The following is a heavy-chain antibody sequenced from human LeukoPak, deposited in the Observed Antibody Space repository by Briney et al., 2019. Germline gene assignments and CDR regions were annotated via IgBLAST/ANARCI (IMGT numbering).Heavy chain of an antibody. CDR3: ARGGEVITMVRGPDMDV. CDR2: IWYDGSNK. J-gene: IGHJ6*02. V-gene: IGHV3-33*01. CDR1: GFTFSSYG. Sequence: GRPLRLSCAASGFTFSSYGMHWLRQAPGKGPEWVAVIWYDGSNKYYADSVKGRFTISRDNSKNTLYLQMNSLRAEDTAVYYCARGGEVITMVRGPDMDVWGQGTTVTVS. D-gene: IGHD3-10*01.